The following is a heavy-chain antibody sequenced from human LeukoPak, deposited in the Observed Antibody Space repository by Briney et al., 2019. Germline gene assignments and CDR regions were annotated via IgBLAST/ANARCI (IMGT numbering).Heavy chain of an antibody. CDR3: ARVTAITMIVV. D-gene: IGHD3-22*01. V-gene: IGHV4-34*01. J-gene: IGHJ4*02. Sequence: SETLSLTCAVYGGSFSGYYWSWIRQPPGKGLEWIGEINHSGNTNYNPSLKSRVTISVDTSKNQFSLKLSSVTAADTAVYYCARVTAITMIVVWGQGTLVTVSS. CDR1: GGSFSGYY. CDR2: INHSGNT.